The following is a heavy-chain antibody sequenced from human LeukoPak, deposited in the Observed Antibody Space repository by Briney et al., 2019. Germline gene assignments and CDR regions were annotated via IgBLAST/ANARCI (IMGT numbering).Heavy chain of an antibody. D-gene: IGHD5-12*01. CDR3: AKDGLIVDDYDYYYYYMDV. V-gene: IGHV3-23*01. Sequence: AGGSLRLSCAASGFSFSAYPMGWVRQAPGKGLQWLSGISASGDVTFHADRVKGRFAISRDNSKNTLYLQMTGLRAGDTAEYYCAKDGLIVDDYDYYYYYMDVWGKGTTVTVSS. J-gene: IGHJ6*03. CDR1: GFSFSAYP. CDR2: ISASGDVT.